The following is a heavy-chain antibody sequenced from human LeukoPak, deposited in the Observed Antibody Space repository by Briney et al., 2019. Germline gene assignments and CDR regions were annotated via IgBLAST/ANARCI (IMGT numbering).Heavy chain of an antibody. J-gene: IGHJ4*02. CDR3: TTAALWFGELSG. Sequence: GGSLRLSCAASGFTFSNAWMSWVRQAPGKGLEWVGRIKSKTDGGTTDYAAPVKGRFTISRDDSKNTLYLQMSSLKTEDTAVYYCTTAALWFGELSGWGQGTLVTVSS. V-gene: IGHV3-15*01. CDR2: IKSKTDGGTT. CDR1: GFTFSNAW. D-gene: IGHD3-10*01.